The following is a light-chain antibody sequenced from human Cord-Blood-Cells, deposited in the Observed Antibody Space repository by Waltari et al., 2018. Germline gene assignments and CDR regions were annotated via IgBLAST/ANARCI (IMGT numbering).Light chain of an antibody. Sequence: DIQMTQSPSSLSASVGDRVTITCRASQSISSYLNWDQQKPGKAPKLLIYAASSLQTGGPSRFNGNGSGADFTLTISSLQPEDFATYYCQQSYSTPRTFGQGTKLEIK. CDR3: QQSYSTPRT. CDR2: AAS. CDR1: QSISSY. J-gene: IGKJ2*01. V-gene: IGKV1-39*01.